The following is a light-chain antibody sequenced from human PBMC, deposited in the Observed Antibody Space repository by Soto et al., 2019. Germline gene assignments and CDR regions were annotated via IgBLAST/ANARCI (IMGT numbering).Light chain of an antibody. CDR2: TND. CDR3: ATWDDSLDGWV. J-gene: IGLJ3*02. V-gene: IGLV1-44*01. Sequence: QSVLTQPPSTSGTPGQRVIISCSGSGSNIGRNTVNWYQHLKGTAPKLLIHTNDQRPSGVPDRFSASKSGTSASLAVSGLQSEDEADYYCATWDDSLDGWVFGGGTKLTVL. CDR1: GSNIGRNT.